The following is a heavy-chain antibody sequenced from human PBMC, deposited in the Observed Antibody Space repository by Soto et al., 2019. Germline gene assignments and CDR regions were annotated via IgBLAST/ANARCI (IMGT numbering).Heavy chain of an antibody. V-gene: IGHV5-10-1*01. CDR2: IDPSDSYT. Sequence: GESLKISCNGSGYSFTSYWISWVRQMPGKGLEWMGRIDPSDSYTNYSPSFQGHVTISADKSISTAYLQWSSLKASDTAMYYCARQPYGDYYYYGMDVWGQGTTVTVSS. J-gene: IGHJ6*02. CDR1: GYSFTSYW. CDR3: ARQPYGDYYYYGMDV. D-gene: IGHD4-17*01.